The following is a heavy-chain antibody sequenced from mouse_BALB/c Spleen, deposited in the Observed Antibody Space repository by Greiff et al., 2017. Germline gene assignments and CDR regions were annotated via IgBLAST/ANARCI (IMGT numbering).Heavy chain of an antibody. CDR1: GFTFSSYT. D-gene: IGHD2-2*01. V-gene: IGHV5-6-4*01. CDR3: TRGGGYRDAMDD. CDR2: ISSGGSYT. J-gene: IGHJ4*01. Sequence: EVKLMESGGGLVKPGGSLKLSCAASGFTFSSYTMSWVRQTPEKRLEWVATISSGGSYTYYPDSVKGRFTISRDNAKNTLYLQMSSLKSEDTAMYYCTRGGGYRDAMDDWGQGTSVTVSS.